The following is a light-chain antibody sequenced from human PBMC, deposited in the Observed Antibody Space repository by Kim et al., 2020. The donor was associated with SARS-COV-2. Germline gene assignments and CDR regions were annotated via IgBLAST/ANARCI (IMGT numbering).Light chain of an antibody. CDR2: EAS. J-gene: IGLJ2*01. V-gene: IGLV2-14*01. Sequence: GQSITISCTGTSSGVGGYKFVSWYQQHPGKAPKLMIYEASNRPSGVSDRFSGSKSGNTASLTISGLQAEDEAEYYCSSYTSSSTLIFGGGTQLTVL. CDR3: SSYTSSSTLI. CDR1: SSGVGGYKF.